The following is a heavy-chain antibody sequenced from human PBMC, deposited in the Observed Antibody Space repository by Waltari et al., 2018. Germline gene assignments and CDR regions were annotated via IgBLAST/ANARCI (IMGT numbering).Heavy chain of an antibody. J-gene: IGHJ4*02. Sequence: EVQLVESGGGLVKPGGSLRLSCAVSGITISNAWMSWVRQAPGKGLEWVARIRSKTAGGTTEYAAPVKGRFTISTDDSKNTLYLEMDSLKTEDTAVYYCITRNRWGGQGTLVTVSS. CDR3: ITRNRW. V-gene: IGHV3-15*01. CDR2: IRSKTAGGTT. CDR1: GITISNAW.